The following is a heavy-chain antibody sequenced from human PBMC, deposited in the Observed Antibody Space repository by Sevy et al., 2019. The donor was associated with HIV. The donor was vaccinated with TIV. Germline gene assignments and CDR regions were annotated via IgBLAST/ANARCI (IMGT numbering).Heavy chain of an antibody. CDR3: ALERLSSDVAEYFQN. CDR1: GFTFSRYC. Sequence: GGSLRLSCAASGFTFSRYCMHWVRQAPGKGLEWVATISFDASNKHYADSVKGRFTISRDNFQNSLFLQMNSLGPEDTAVYYCALERLSSDVAEYFQNWGQGTLVTVSS. CDR2: ISFDASNK. D-gene: IGHD1-1*01. V-gene: IGHV3-30*04. J-gene: IGHJ1*01.